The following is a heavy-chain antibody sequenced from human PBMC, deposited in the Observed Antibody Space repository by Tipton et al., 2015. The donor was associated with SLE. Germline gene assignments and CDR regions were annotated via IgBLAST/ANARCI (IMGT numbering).Heavy chain of an antibody. CDR1: GGSIISSSYY. V-gene: IGHV4-39*07. D-gene: IGHD3-22*01. J-gene: IGHJ3*02. Sequence: TLSLTCTVSGGSIISSSYYWGWIRQPPGKGLEWIGSIYYSGSTYYNPSLKSRVTISVDTSKNQFSLKLSSVTAADTAVYYCARDAYDSRPTDAFDIWGQGTMVTVSS. CDR3: ARDAYDSRPTDAFDI. CDR2: IYYSGST.